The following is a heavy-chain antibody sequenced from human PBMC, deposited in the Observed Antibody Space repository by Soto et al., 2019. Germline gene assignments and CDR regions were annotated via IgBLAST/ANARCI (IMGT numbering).Heavy chain of an antibody. Sequence: WASVKVSCKASGYTFTSHCISWVRQAPGQGLEWMGWISAYNGNTNYAQKLQGRVTMTTDTSTSTAYMELRSLRSDDTAVYYCARTPDGDSNFDYWGQGTLVTVSS. CDR1: GYTFTSHC. V-gene: IGHV1-18*01. CDR2: ISAYNGNT. J-gene: IGHJ4*02. CDR3: ARTPDGDSNFDY. D-gene: IGHD4-17*01.